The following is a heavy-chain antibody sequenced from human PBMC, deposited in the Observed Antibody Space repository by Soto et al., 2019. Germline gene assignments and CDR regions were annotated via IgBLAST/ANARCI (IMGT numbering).Heavy chain of an antibody. CDR2: ISAYNGNT. D-gene: IGHD6-13*01. J-gene: IGHJ4*02. V-gene: IGHV1-18*01. Sequence: QVQLVQSGAEVKKPGASVKVSCKASGYTFTSYGISWVRQAPGRGLEWMGWISAYNGNTNYAQKLQGRVTMTTDTSTSTAYMELRSLRSDDTAVYYCARHPQNDGIAAAGTGVYGYWGQGTLVTVSS. CDR1: GYTFTSYG. CDR3: ARHPQNDGIAAAGTGVYGY.